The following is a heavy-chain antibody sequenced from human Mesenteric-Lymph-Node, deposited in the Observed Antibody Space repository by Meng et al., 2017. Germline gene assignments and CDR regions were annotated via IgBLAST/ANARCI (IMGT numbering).Heavy chain of an antibody. CDR3: ARGGATPMIIKY. D-gene: IGHD3-10*01. CDR1: GGSLSGYY. V-gene: IGHV4-34*02. CDR2: VYHNGVT. Sequence: QGQLKQWGAEVLKPSETLSFTCAGYGGSLSGYYWRWIRQPPGKGLEWMGEVYHNGVTKYSPSLRSRVVISIDTSKNQFSLNLRSVSAADTAMYYCARGGATPMIIKYWGPGTLVTVSS. J-gene: IGHJ4*02.